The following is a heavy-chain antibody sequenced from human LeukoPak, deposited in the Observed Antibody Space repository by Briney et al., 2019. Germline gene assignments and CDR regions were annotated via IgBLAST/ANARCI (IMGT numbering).Heavy chain of an antibody. CDR1: GFTFDDYA. J-gene: IGHJ5*02. CDR2: ISWNSGSI. Sequence: GRSLRLSCAASGFTFDDYAMHWVRQAPGKGLEWVSGISWNSGSIGYADSVKGRFTISRDNAKNSLYLQMNSLRAEDTALYYCAKAGSYYYDSSALTGWFDPWGQGTLVTVSS. D-gene: IGHD3-22*01. V-gene: IGHV3-9*01. CDR3: AKAGSYYYDSSALTGWFDP.